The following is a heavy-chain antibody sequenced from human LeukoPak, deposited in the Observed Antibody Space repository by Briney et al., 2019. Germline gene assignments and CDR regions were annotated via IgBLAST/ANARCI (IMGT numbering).Heavy chain of an antibody. CDR1: GGSFSGYY. V-gene: IGHV4-34*01. Sequence: PSETLSLTCAVYGGSFSGYYWSWIRQPPGRGLEWIGEIYHSGSTNYNPSLKSRVTISVDTSKNQFSLKLSSVTAADTAVYYCARGASSSSLAFDIWGQGTMVTVSS. CDR3: ARGASSSSLAFDI. D-gene: IGHD6-6*01. CDR2: IYHSGST. J-gene: IGHJ3*02.